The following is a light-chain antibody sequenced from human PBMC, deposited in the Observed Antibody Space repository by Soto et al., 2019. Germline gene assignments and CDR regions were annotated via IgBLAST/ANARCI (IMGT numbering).Light chain of an antibody. CDR3: QQYGDWPLT. V-gene: IGKV3-15*01. J-gene: IGKJ4*01. CDR2: ATS. CDR1: QSVGNN. Sequence: EIVLTQSPATLSVSPGERATLSCRASQSVGNNFAWYQQKPGQAPRLLIFATSTRATGVPARFSGSGSGTEFTLPISSLQSEDFAVYYCQQYGDWPLTFGGGAKVEIE.